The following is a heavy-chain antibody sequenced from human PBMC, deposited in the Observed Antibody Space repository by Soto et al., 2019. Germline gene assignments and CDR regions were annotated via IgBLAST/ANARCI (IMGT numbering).Heavy chain of an antibody. CDR1: GGTFSSYA. J-gene: IGHJ6*02. D-gene: IGHD3-22*01. Sequence: SVKVSCKASGGTFSSYAISWVRQAPGQGLEWMGGIIPIFGTANYAQKFQGRVTITADKSTSTAYMGLSSLRSEDTAVYYCAFSDFGSSGYSDYYYYGMDVWGQGTTVTVSS. CDR2: IIPIFGTA. CDR3: AFSDFGSSGYSDYYYYGMDV. V-gene: IGHV1-69*06.